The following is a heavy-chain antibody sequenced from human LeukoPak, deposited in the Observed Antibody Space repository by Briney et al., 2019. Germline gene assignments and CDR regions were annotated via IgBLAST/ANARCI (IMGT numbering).Heavy chain of an antibody. D-gene: IGHD6-13*01. CDR2: ISSSGSTI. J-gene: IGHJ3*02. Sequence: GGSLRLSCAASGFTFSSYEMNWVRQAPGKGLEWVSYISSSGSTIYYADSVKGRFTISRDNAKNSLYLQMNSLRAEDTAVYYCARVSCSSSWYIGDPDAFDIWGQGTMVTVSS. CDR3: ARVSCSSSWYIGDPDAFDI. CDR1: GFTFSSYE. V-gene: IGHV3-48*03.